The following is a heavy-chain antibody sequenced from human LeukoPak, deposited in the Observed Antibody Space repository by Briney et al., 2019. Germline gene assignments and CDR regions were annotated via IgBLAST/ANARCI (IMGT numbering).Heavy chain of an antibody. J-gene: IGHJ4*02. V-gene: IGHV6-1*01. Sequence: SQTLSLTCAISGDSVSRENIAWNWIRQSPSRGLEWLGRTYYRSNWYNDYALSVKSRTTINPDTSKNQFSLHLNSVTPEDTAVYYCARGLGWPYFDSWGQGTLVTVSS. CDR3: ARGLGWPYFDS. CDR2: TYYRSNWYN. CDR1: GDSVSRENIA.